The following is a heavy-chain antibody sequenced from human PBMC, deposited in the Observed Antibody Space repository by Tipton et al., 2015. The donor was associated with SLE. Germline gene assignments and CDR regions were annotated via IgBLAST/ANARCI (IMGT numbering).Heavy chain of an antibody. CDR3: ARELGSAAGTDAFDI. Sequence: TLSLTCTVSGDSISSYYWSWIRQPPGKGLEWIGYIYYSGSTNYNPSLKSRVTISVDTSKNQFSLKLSSVTAADTAVYYCARELGSAAGTDAFDIWGQGTMVTVSS. CDR1: GDSISSYY. V-gene: IGHV4-59*01. J-gene: IGHJ3*02. D-gene: IGHD6-13*01. CDR2: IYYSGST.